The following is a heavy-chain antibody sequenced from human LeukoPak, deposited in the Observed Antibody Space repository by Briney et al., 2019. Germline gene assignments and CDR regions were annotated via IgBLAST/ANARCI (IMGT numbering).Heavy chain of an antibody. J-gene: IGHJ5*01. CDR1: GFTFSNYW. V-gene: IGHV3-7*03. Sequence: PGGSLRLSCAASGFTFSNYWMGWVRQAPGKGLEWVANIKQDGSEIYYVDSVKGRFTVSRDTAKDSLYLQMNSLRAEDTALYYCAKDAGTWEALHWVHSWGQGILVTVSS. D-gene: IGHD1-26*01. CDR2: IKQDGSEI. CDR3: AKDAGTWEALHWVHS.